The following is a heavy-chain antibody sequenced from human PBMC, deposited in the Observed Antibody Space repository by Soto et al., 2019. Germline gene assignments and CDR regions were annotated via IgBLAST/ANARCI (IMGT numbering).Heavy chain of an antibody. CDR1: GFTFTSSA. V-gene: IGHV1-58*01. Sequence: SVKVSCKASGFTFTSSAVQWVRQARGQRLEWIGWIVVGSGNTNYAQKFQKRVTITRDMSTSTAYMELSSLRSEDTAVYYCAAGPATDYYGSGSYPNWFDPWGQGTLVTVSS. D-gene: IGHD3-10*01. CDR2: IVVGSGNT. CDR3: AAGPATDYYGSGSYPNWFDP. J-gene: IGHJ5*02.